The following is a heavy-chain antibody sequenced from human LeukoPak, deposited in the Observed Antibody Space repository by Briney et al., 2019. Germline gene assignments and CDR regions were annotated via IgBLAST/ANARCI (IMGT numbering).Heavy chain of an antibody. CDR1: GFTFSTFA. Sequence: HSGGSLRLSCAASGFTFSTFAMIWVRQAPGKGLEWVSYISSSGSTIYYADSVKGRFTISRDNAKNSLYLQMNSLRAEDTAVYYCAELGITMIGGVWGKGTTVTISS. J-gene: IGHJ6*04. D-gene: IGHD3-10*02. CDR2: ISSSGSTI. CDR3: AELGITMIGGV. V-gene: IGHV3-48*03.